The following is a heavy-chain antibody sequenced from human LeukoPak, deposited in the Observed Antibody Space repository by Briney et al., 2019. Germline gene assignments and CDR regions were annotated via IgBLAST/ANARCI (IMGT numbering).Heavy chain of an antibody. CDR2: IIPIFGTA. D-gene: IGHD3-16*01. J-gene: IGHJ3*02. Sequence: ASVKVSCKASGGTFSSYAISWVRQAPGQGLEWMGGIIPIFGTANYAQKFQGRVTITADESTSTAYMELSSLRSEDTAVYYCARAFPDALGGIGNAFDIWGQGTMVTVSS. CDR3: ARAFPDALGGIGNAFDI. CDR1: GGTFSSYA. V-gene: IGHV1-69*13.